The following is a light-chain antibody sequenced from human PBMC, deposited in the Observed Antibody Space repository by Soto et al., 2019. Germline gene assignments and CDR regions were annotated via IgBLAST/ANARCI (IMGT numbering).Light chain of an antibody. Sequence: QSVLTQPRSVSGSPGQSVTISCTGTSSDVGGYNYVSWYQQHPGKAPKLMIYDVSKRPSGVPDRFSGSKSGNTASLTISGIQAEDEADYYCCSYAGSYTLGVFGGGTKLTVL. CDR2: DVS. V-gene: IGLV2-11*01. CDR3: CSYAGSYTLGV. J-gene: IGLJ2*01. CDR1: SSDVGGYNY.